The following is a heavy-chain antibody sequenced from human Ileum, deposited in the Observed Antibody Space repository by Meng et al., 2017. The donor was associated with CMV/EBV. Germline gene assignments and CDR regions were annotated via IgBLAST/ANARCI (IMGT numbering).Heavy chain of an antibody. CDR1: GFTFDDYT. CDR2: ISWDGGST. J-gene: IGHJ6*02. Sequence: SCAASGFTFDDYTMHWVRQAPGKGLEWVSLISWDGGSTYYADSVKGRFTISRDNSKNSLYLQMNSLRTEDTALYYCAKDTRGYYYGMDVWGQGTTVTVSS. CDR3: AKDTRGYYYGMDV. V-gene: IGHV3-43*01.